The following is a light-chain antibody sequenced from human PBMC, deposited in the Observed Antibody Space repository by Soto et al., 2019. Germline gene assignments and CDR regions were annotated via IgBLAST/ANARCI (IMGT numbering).Light chain of an antibody. CDR1: QSVASNY. Sequence: EIVLTQFPGTLSLSPGERATLSCRASQSVASNYLAWYQQRPGQAPRVLIFGASSRATGIPDKFSGSGSGTDFTLTISRLHPDDFAVYYCQYYGGSSWTFGQGTEVEIK. CDR2: GAS. V-gene: IGKV3-20*01. J-gene: IGKJ1*01. CDR3: QYYGGSSWT.